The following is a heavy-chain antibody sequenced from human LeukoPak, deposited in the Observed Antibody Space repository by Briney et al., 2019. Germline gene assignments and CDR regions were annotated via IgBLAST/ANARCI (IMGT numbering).Heavy chain of an antibody. CDR2: ISSSSSTI. V-gene: IGHV3-48*04. Sequence: GGSLRLSCAASGFTFSSYSMNWVRQAPGKGLEWVSYISSSSSTIYYADSVKGRFTISRDNAKNSLYLQMNSLRAEDTAVYYCARDLWFGEFGYWGQGTLVTVSS. CDR1: GFTFSSYS. CDR3: ARDLWFGEFGY. D-gene: IGHD3-10*01. J-gene: IGHJ4*02.